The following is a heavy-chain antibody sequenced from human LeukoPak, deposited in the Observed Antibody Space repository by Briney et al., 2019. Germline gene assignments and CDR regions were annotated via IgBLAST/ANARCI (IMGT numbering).Heavy chain of an antibody. D-gene: IGHD4-17*01. CDR3: ARTPRYRMNDYGDFYFDY. CDR1: GLTVSSNY. CDR2: IYSGGST. V-gene: IGHV3-53*01. Sequence: PGGSLRLSCAASGLTVSSNYMSWVRQAPGKGLEWVSVIYSGGSTYYADSVKGRFTISRDNSKNTLYLQMNSLRAEDTAVYYCARTPRYRMNDYGDFYFDYWGQGSLVTVSS. J-gene: IGHJ4*02.